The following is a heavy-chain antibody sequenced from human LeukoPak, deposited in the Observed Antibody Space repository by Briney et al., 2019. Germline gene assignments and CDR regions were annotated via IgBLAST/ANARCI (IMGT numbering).Heavy chain of an antibody. D-gene: IGHD4-17*01. J-gene: IGHJ4*02. CDR2: IRGSGATA. V-gene: IGHV3-23*01. CDR3: ARGHGDYYPGNYVAY. CDR1: GFTFSHYY. Sequence: EGSLRLPCVAYGFTFSHYYIAWVRQAPGKGLEWVSSIRGSGATAFYADSVTGRFTISRDNSNNTLSLQMNSLRVDDTAIYYCARGHGDYYPGNYVAYWGQGAQVTVSS.